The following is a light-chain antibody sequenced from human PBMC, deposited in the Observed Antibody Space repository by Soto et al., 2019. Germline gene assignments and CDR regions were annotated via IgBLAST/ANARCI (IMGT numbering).Light chain of an antibody. CDR3: AAWDDILNGYV. CDR2: SNY. CDR1: SSNIESNT. J-gene: IGLJ1*01. V-gene: IGLV1-44*01. Sequence: QSVLTQPPSASGTPGQRVTISCSGSSSNIESNTVTWYQQLPGTASKLVIYSNYDRPSGVPDRFSGSTSGTSASLVIRGLQSEDEADYYCAAWDDILNGYVFGGGTKVT.